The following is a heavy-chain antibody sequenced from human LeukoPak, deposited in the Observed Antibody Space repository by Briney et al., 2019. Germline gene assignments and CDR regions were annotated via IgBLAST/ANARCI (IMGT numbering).Heavy chain of an antibody. CDR1: GFTFSSYS. J-gene: IGHJ4*02. V-gene: IGHV3-48*01. CDR3: AKDLRPIIMITFGEFDY. Sequence: PGGSLRLSCAASGFTFSSYSMNWVRQAPGKGLEWVSYISSSSSTIYYADSVKGRFTISRDNAKNSLYLQMNSLRAEDTAVYYCAKDLRPIIMITFGEFDYWGQGTLVTVSS. D-gene: IGHD3-16*01. CDR2: ISSSSSTI.